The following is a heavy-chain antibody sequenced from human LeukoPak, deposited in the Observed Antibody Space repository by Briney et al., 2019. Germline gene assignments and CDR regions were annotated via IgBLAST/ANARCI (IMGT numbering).Heavy chain of an antibody. CDR3: TKASGYSYGYYIDY. D-gene: IGHD5-18*01. J-gene: IGHJ4*02. V-gene: IGHV3-23*01. CDR2: ISGSGGST. CDR1: GFTFSSYA. Sequence: PGGSLRLSXAASGFTFSSYAMSWVGQAPGKGLEWVSAISGSGGSTYYADSVKGRFTISRDNSKNTLYLQMNSLRAEDTAVYYCTKASGYSYGYYIDYWGQGTLVTASS.